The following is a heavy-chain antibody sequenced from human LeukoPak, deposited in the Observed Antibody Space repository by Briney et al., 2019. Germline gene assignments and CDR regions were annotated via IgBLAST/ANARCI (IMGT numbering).Heavy chain of an antibody. CDR3: ARDGYCSSTSCYRAYYYYYMDV. J-gene: IGHJ6*03. Sequence: GASVKVSCKASGYTFTSYGISWVRQAPGQGLEWMGWISAYNGNTNYAQKLQGRVTMTTDTSTSTAYMELRSLRSDDTAVYYCARDGYCSSTSCYRAYYYYYMDVWGKGTTVTVSS. CDR2: ISAYNGNT. D-gene: IGHD2-2*03. CDR1: GYTFTSYG. V-gene: IGHV1-18*01.